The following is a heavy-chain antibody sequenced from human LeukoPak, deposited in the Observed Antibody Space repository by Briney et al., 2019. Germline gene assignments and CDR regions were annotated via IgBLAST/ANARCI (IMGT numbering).Heavy chain of an antibody. CDR3: ARDGNAGAADEFFPY. Sequence: GGSLRLSCAASGFTFTNYRMNWVRQAPGKGLEWVANIAQDGRSVTYVDSVKGRFTISRDNARNALYLEMTSLRVEDTAVYFCARDGNAGAADEFFPYWGQGTLVTVSS. CDR2: IAQDGRSV. CDR1: GFTFTNYR. J-gene: IGHJ1*01. V-gene: IGHV3-7*01. D-gene: IGHD6-13*01.